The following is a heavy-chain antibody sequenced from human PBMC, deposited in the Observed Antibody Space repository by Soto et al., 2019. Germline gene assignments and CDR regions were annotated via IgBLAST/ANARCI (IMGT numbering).Heavy chain of an antibody. CDR2: ISYDESNK. CDR3: ARDPSLWGSGGDAFDI. D-gene: IGHD3-16*01. Sequence: QVQLVESGGGVVQPGRSLRLSCAASGFSFSNDAMHWVRLAPGNGLEWVAVISYDESNKDYADSVEGRFTVSRDNSKNTLYLHMDRLRAEDTAVYFCARDPSLWGSGGDAFDIWGQGTLVTVSA. J-gene: IGHJ3*02. V-gene: IGHV3-30-3*01. CDR1: GFSFSNDA.